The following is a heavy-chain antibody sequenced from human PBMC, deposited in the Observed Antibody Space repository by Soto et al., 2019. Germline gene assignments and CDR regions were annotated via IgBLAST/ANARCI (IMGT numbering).Heavy chain of an antibody. D-gene: IGHD4-4*01. V-gene: IGHV4-59*01. CDR1: GGSITSYY. Sequence: SETLSLTCTVSGGSITSYYCTWIRQPPGQGLEWVGYISDIGSTSYNPSLTSRVTMLVETSKKQFSLKLSSVTEADSAVYFCARSIPYSRGGGMDVCGQRATVTV. CDR3: ARSIPYSRGGGMDV. J-gene: IGHJ6*02. CDR2: ISDIGST.